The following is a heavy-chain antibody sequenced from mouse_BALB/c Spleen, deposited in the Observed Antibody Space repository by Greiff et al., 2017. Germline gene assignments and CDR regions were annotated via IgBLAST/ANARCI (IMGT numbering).Heavy chain of an antibody. J-gene: IGHJ2*01. CDR2: IDTSDSYT. CDR3: ARDTTVVEGDYFDY. CDR1: GYTFTDYW. V-gene: IGHV1-69*01. Sequence: VQLQQPGAELVMPGASVKMSCKASGYTFTDYWMHWVKQRPGQGLEWIGAIDTSDSYTSYNQKFKGKATLTVDESSSTAYMQLSSLTSEDSAVYYCARDTTVVEGDYFDYWGQGTTLTVSS. D-gene: IGHD1-1*01.